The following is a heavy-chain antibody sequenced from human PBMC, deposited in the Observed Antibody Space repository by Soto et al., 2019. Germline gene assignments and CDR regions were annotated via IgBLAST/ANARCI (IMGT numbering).Heavy chain of an antibody. CDR1: VGTFSSYA. D-gene: IGHD3-16*01. V-gene: IGHV1-69*06. Sequence: ASVKVSCKDSVGTFSSYAISWVRQAPGQGLEWMGGLIPIFGTANYAQKFQGRVTITADKSTSTAYMELSRLRSEDTAVYYCARDLCPPRGVIWGQGTLVTVYS. CDR3: ARDLCPPRGVI. CDR2: LIPIFGTA. J-gene: IGHJ4*02.